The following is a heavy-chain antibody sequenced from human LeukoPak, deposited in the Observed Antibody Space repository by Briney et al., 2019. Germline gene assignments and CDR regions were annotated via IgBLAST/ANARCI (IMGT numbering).Heavy chain of an antibody. CDR2: INTNSGGT. CDR1: GYTFIDYY. J-gene: IGHJ3*02. CDR3: ARDFNFCNGGTCSYDAFDI. D-gene: IGHD2-15*01. Sequence: ASVKVSCKASGYTFIDYYIQWVRQAPGQGLEWMGWINTNSGGTNFAQKFQGRVTMTRDTSITTAYMELAGLKSDDTAVYYCARDFNFCNGGTCSYDAFDIWGQGTLVTVSS. V-gene: IGHV1-2*02.